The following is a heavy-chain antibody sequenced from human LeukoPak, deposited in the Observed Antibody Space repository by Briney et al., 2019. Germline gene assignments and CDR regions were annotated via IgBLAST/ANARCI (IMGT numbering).Heavy chain of an antibody. CDR3: AKDFSWPHIVVVTAHHDAFDI. CDR2: ISGSGGST. J-gene: IGHJ3*02. CDR1: GFTFSSYG. Sequence: GGSLRLSCAASGFTFSSYGMSWVRQAPGKGLEWVSAISGSGGSTYYADSVKGRFTISRDNSKNTLYLQMNSLRAEDTAVYYCAKDFSWPHIVVVTAHHDAFDIWGQGTMVTVSS. D-gene: IGHD2-21*02. V-gene: IGHV3-23*01.